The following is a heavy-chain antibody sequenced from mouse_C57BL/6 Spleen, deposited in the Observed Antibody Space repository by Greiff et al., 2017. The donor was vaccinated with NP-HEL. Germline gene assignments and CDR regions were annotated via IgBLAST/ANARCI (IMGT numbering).Heavy chain of an antibody. CDR3: ARGGDPYYYAMDY. V-gene: IGHV2-2*01. CDR1: GFSLTSYG. Sequence: VMLVESGPGLVQPSQSLSITCTVSGFSLTSYGVHWVRQSPGKGLEWLGVIWSGGSTDYNAAFISRLSISKDNSKSQVFFKMNSLQADDTAIYYCARGGDPYYYAMDYWGQGTSVTVSS. J-gene: IGHJ4*01. CDR2: IWSGGST.